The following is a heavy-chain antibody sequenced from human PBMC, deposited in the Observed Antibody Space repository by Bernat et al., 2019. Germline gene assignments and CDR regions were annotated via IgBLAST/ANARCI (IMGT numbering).Heavy chain of an antibody. J-gene: IGHJ4*02. Sequence: QVQLQQWGAGLLKPSETLSLTCAVYGGSFSGYYWSWIRQPPGDGLEWIGCVYYSRNSDYNPSLKSRATISIDTSKNQVSLKLNSVTAADTAVYFCARHRNKGESGPTFDYWGQGTLVTVSS. CDR2: VYYSRNS. V-gene: IGHV4-34*11. D-gene: IGHD1-26*01. CDR3: ARHRNKGESGPTFDY. CDR1: GGSFSGYY.